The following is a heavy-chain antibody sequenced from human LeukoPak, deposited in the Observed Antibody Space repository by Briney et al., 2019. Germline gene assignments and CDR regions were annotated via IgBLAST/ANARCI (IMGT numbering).Heavy chain of an antibody. J-gene: IGHJ4*02. CDR2: IYPGDSDT. CDR3: ARTRGYSGYDDDY. D-gene: IGHD5-12*01. CDR1: GYSFTTYW. V-gene: IGHV5-51*01. Sequence: PGESLKISCKGSGYSFTTYWSAWMRQMPGKGLEWMGIIYPGDSDTTYSPSFQGQVTISADKSISTAYLQWSSLKASDTAMYYCARTRGYSGYDDDYWGQGTLVTVSS.